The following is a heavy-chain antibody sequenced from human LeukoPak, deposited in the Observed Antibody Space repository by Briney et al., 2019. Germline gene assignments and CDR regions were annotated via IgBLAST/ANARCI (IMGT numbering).Heavy chain of an antibody. J-gene: IGHJ4*02. D-gene: IGHD6-13*01. CDR2: IYYSGST. V-gene: IGHV4-30-4*01. CDR3: AREVSSSWYSVYSRMYYFDY. CDR1: GGSISSGDYY. Sequence: SETLSLTCTVSGGSISSGDYYWSWIRQPPGKGLEWIGYIYYSGSTYYNPSLKSRVTISVDTSKNQFSLKLSSVTAADTAVYYCAREVSSSWYSVYSRMYYFDYWGQGTLVTVSS.